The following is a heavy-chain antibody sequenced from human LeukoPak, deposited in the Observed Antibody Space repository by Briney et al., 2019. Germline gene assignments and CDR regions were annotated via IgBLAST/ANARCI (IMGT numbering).Heavy chain of an antibody. CDR2: IYYSGST. Sequence: SETLSLTCTVSGGSISSYYWSWIRQPPGKGLEWIGYIYYSGSTNYNPSLKSRVTISVDTSKNQFPLKLSSVTAADTAVYYCARNRDSPYYFDYWGQGTLVSVSS. CDR1: GGSISSYY. J-gene: IGHJ4*02. CDR3: ARNRDSPYYFDY. V-gene: IGHV4-59*01. D-gene: IGHD1-14*01.